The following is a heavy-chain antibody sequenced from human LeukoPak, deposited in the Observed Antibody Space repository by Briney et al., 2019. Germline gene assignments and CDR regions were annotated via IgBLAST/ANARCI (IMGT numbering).Heavy chain of an antibody. J-gene: IGHJ3*02. Sequence: SETLSLTCTVSGGSISSYYWSWIRQPAGKGLEWIGRIYTSGSTNYNPSLKSRVTMPVDTSKNQFSLKLSSVTAADTAVYYCARFSLGIAVAGTGEAFDIWGQGTMVTVSS. V-gene: IGHV4-4*07. CDR1: GGSISSYY. D-gene: IGHD6-19*01. CDR2: IYTSGST. CDR3: ARFSLGIAVAGTGEAFDI.